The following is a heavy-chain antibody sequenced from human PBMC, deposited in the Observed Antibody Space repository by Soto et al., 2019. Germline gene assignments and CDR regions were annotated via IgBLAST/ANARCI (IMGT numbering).Heavy chain of an antibody. CDR1: GFTFRYHV. J-gene: IGHJ4*02. CDR2: INRDGNI. Sequence: EEQLVESGGGLVQPGGSLRLSCVASGFTFRYHVMNWVRQAPGKGLEWVSSINRDGNIYYAESVRGRFTISRDNARNSLYLQMNSLRADVTAVYYCLNGDYYVGQGTLVTVSS. D-gene: IGHD4-17*01. V-gene: IGHV3-48*01. CDR3: LNGDYY.